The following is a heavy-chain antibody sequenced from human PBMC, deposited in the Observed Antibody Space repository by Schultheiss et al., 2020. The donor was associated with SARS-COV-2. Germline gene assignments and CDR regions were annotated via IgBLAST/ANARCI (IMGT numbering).Heavy chain of an antibody. J-gene: IGHJ4*02. D-gene: IGHD3-3*01. CDR3: ARGWGDDFWSGYYCGY. CDR1: GYTFIDYH. V-gene: IGHV1-2*04. Sequence: ASVKVSCWASGYTFIDYHMHWVRQAPGQGLEWMGWINPNSGGTNYAQKFQGWVTMTRDTSISTAYMELSSLRSEDTAVYYCARGWGDDFWSGYYCGYWGQGTLVTVSS. CDR2: INPNSGGT.